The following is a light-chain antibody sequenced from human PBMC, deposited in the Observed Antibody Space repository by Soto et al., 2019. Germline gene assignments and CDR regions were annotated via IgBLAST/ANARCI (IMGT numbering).Light chain of an antibody. CDR2: DVS. CDR3: CSYAGIWTLV. Sequence: QSALTQPRSVSGSPGQSVTISCTGTSSDVGGYNYVSWYQQDPGKAPKLMIYDVSKRPSGVPDRFSGSKSGNTASLTISGLQAEEEADFYCCSYAGIWTLVFGGGTKLTVL. V-gene: IGLV2-11*01. J-gene: IGLJ2*01. CDR1: SSDVGGYNY.